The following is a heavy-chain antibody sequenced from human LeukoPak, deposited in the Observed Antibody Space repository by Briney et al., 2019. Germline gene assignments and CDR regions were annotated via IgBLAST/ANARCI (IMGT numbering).Heavy chain of an antibody. V-gene: IGHV4-38-2*02. CDR3: ARHNAESRAFDI. J-gene: IGHJ3*02. D-gene: IGHD2-8*01. Sequence: PSETLSLTCTVSGYSISSGYYWGWIRQPPGKGLEWIGEINHSGSTNYNPSLKSRVTISVDTSKSQFSLKLSSVTAADTAVYYCARHNAESRAFDIWGQGTMVTVSS. CDR1: GYSISSGYY. CDR2: INHSGST.